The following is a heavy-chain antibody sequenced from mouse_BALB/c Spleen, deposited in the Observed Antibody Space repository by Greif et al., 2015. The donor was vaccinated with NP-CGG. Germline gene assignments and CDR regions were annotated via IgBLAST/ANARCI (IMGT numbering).Heavy chain of an antibody. CDR1: GYSFTGYF. Sequence: EVQLQQSGPELVKPGASVKISCKASGYSFTGYFMNWVMQSHGKSLEWIGRINPYNGDTLYNQKFKGKATLTVDKSSSTAHMELRSLASEDSAVYYCLKEGNYVGYFDYWGQGTTLTVSS. J-gene: IGHJ2*01. CDR2: INPYNGDT. D-gene: IGHD2-1*01. V-gene: IGHV1-20*02. CDR3: LKEGNYVGYFDY.